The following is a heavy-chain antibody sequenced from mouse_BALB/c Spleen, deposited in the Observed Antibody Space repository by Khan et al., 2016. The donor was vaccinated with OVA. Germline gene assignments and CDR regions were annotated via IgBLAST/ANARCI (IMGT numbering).Heavy chain of an antibody. D-gene: IGHD1-1*01. J-gene: IGHJ2*01. Sequence: EVELVESGGGLVQPGGSLKLSCVASGFTFSSFGMPWVRQAPEKRLEWVAYVSGDSYTIYYTDTVKGRFTISRDNPKNTLFLQMTSLRSEDTAMDDCASSYFYGDYFDQWGQGTTLTVSS. V-gene: IGHV5-17*02. CDR1: GFTFSSFG. CDR2: VSGDSYTI. CDR3: ASSYFYGDYFDQ.